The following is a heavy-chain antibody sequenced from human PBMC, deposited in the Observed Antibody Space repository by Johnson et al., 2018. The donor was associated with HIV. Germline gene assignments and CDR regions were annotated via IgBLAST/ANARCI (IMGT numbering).Heavy chain of an antibody. V-gene: IGHV3-13*01. CDR2: IGTAGDT. D-gene: IGHD3-10*01. CDR1: GFTFSSYD. CDR3: ARAPEVRGVDAFDV. Sequence: VQLVESGGGVVQPGRSLRLSCAASGFTFSSYDMHWVRQATGKGLEWVSAIGTAGDTYYAGSLKGRFTISREDAKNSLYLQMNSLEAEDTAVYYCARAPEVRGVDAFDVWGQGTVVTVSS. J-gene: IGHJ3*01.